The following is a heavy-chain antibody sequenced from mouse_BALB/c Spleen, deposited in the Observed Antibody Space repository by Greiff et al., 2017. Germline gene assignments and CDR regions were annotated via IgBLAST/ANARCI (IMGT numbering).Heavy chain of an antibody. Sequence: EVQLVESGPGLVKPSQSLSLTCTVTGYSITSDYAWNWIRQFPGNKLEWMGYISYSGSTSYNPSLKSRISITRDTSKNQFFLQLNSVTTEDTATYYCAILIYYDYDGFAYWGQGTLVTVSA. D-gene: IGHD2-4*01. CDR3: AILIYYDYDGFAY. CDR2: ISYSGST. J-gene: IGHJ3*01. CDR1: GYSITSDYA. V-gene: IGHV3-2*02.